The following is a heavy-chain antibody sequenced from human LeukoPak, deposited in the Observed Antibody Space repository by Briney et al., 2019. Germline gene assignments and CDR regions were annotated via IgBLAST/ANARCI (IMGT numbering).Heavy chain of an antibody. CDR1: GYTFTSYG. CDR2: ISAYNGNT. CDR3: ARGRISSSWYAEEYFQH. Sequence: GASVKVSCKASGYTFTSYGISWVRQAPGQGLEWMGWISAYNGNTNYAQKLQGRVTMTTDTSTSTAYMELRSLRSDDTAVYYCARGRISSSWYAEEYFQHWGQGTLVTVSS. D-gene: IGHD6-13*01. J-gene: IGHJ1*01. V-gene: IGHV1-18*01.